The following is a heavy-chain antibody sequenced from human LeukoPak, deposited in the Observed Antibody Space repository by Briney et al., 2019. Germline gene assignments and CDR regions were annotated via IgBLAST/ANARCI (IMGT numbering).Heavy chain of an antibody. J-gene: IGHJ4*02. V-gene: IGHV3-53*01. D-gene: IGHD6-19*01. CDR2: IYAGGDT. CDR1: GFSVSSNF. Sequence: GGSLRLSCAASGFSVSSNFMSWVRQAPGKGLEWVSVIYAGGDTYHADSVKGRFTISRDNFKNTVYLQMNSLRAEDTGMYYCARSGSGWFDYWGQGTLVTVS. CDR3: ARSGSGWFDY.